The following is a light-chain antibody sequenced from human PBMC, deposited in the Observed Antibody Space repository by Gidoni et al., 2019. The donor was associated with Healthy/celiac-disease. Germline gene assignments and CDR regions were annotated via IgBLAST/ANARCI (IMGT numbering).Light chain of an antibody. CDR1: QSVSRSY. V-gene: IGKV3-20*01. CDR2: GAS. Sequence: DIVLTQPPATLSLSPGERATLSCRACQSVSRSYLSWYQQKPGQAPRLLICGASSRATGIPDRFSCSGSGTDFTLTISRLEPEDFAVYYCQLFGSSPFFTFGPGTKVDIK. J-gene: IGKJ3*01. CDR3: QLFGSSPFFT.